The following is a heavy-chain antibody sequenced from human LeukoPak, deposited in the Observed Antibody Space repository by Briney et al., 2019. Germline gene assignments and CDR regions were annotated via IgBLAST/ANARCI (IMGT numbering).Heavy chain of an antibody. J-gene: IGHJ4*02. Sequence: ASVKVSCKASGYTFTCYYMHWVRQAPGQGLEWMGWINPNSGGTNYAQKFQGRVTMTRDTSISTAYMELSRLRSDDTAVYYCARDLGYGDYPHDYWGQGTLVTVSS. CDR3: ARDLGYGDYPHDY. CDR1: GYTFTCYY. V-gene: IGHV1-2*02. CDR2: INPNSGGT. D-gene: IGHD4-17*01.